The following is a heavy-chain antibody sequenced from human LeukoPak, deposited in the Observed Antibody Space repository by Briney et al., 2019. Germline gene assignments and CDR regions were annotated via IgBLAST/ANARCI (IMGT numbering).Heavy chain of an antibody. CDR1: GFTFSSYA. CDR3: AKGRLVPDY. Sequence: TGGSLRLSCAASGFTFSSYAMSWVRQAPGKGLEWVATISGSDGRTYYADSVRGRFTISRDNSKNTLYLQMNSLRAEDTAVYYCAKGRLVPDYWGQGIPVTVSS. J-gene: IGHJ4*02. D-gene: IGHD3-9*01. CDR2: ISGSDGRT. V-gene: IGHV3-23*01.